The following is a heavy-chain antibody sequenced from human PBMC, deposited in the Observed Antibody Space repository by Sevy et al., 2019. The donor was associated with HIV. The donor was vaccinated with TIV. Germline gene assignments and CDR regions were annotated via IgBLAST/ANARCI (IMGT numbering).Heavy chain of an antibody. J-gene: IGHJ6*02. CDR3: ARDNATVSRRGLRYYYYGTDV. Sequence: GGSLRLSCAASGFTFSTYLMSWFRQAPGKGLEWVANINQDGTEKFYVDSVKGRFTMSRDNAKNSLYLQMNSLRAEDAAVYYCARDNATVSRRGLRYYYYGTDVWGQGTTVTVSS. V-gene: IGHV3-7*01. CDR2: INQDGTEK. D-gene: IGHD2-2*01. CDR1: GFTFSTYL.